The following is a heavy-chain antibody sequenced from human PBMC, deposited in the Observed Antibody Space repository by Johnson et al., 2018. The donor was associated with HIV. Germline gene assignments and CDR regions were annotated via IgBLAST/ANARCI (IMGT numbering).Heavy chain of an antibody. J-gene: IGHJ3*02. Sequence: VQLVESGGGLVQPGGSLELSCAASGFTFSGSAMHWVRQASGKGLEWVGRIRGRANTYATAYAASLKGSFTISRDDSTNTAYLQMNSLTPEDTAVYYCARDSPPWGARGDIWGQGTMVTVSS. CDR1: GFTFSGSA. V-gene: IGHV3-73*01. CDR2: IRGRANTYAT. CDR3: ARDSPPWGARGDI. D-gene: IGHD1-26*01.